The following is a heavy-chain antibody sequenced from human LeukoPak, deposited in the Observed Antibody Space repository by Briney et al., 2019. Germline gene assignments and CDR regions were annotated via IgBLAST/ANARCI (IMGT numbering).Heavy chain of an antibody. D-gene: IGHD6-19*01. CDR3: AREDSSGYTGSDY. CDR2: INAGNGNT. V-gene: IGHV1-3*01. J-gene: IGHJ4*02. CDR1: GYTFTSYA. Sequence: ASVKVSCKASGYTFTSYAMHWVRQAPGQRLEWTGWINAGNGNTKYSQKFQGRVTITRDTSASTAYMELSSLGSEDTAVYYCAREDSSGYTGSDYWGQGTLVTVSS.